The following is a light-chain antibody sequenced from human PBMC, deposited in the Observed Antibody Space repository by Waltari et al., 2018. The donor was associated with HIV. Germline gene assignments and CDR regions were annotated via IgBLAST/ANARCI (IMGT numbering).Light chain of an antibody. Sequence: SALTQPASVSGSPGRSITISCTGTSSDIGGYNYLSWYQQHPGKAPKLMIYEASNRPAGVSSRYSGSKSGNTASLTISGLQAEDEADYYCSSYTGSTTVVFGGGTKVTVL. J-gene: IGLJ2*01. CDR3: SSYTGSTTVV. CDR1: SSDIGGYNY. V-gene: IGLV2-14*03. CDR2: EAS.